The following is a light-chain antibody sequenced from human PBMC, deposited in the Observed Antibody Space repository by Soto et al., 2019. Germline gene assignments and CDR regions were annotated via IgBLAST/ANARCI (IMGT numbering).Light chain of an antibody. J-gene: IGKJ5*01. CDR1: HTLSGN. CDR2: RAS. CDR3: QQRSNWPIT. V-gene: IGKV3-11*01. Sequence: EIVMTQSPATLAGSPGETVTLSFRASHTLSGNLAFYQQKPVQAPRLLIFRASTRATGVPARFSGSGSGTDFPLTISSLEPEDFAVYYCQQRSNWPITFGQGTRLEI.